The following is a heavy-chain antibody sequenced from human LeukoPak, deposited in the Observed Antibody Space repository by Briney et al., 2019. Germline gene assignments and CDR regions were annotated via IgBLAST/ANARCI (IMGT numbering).Heavy chain of an antibody. D-gene: IGHD3-16*01. Sequence: GGSLRLSCAASGFTFSNYWMTWVRQAPGKGLEWVANINQGGSEKYHVDSVKGRFTISRDNAKNSLYLQMNSLRAEDTAVYYCARDATRGGDFDYWGQGTLVTVSS. CDR2: INQGGSEK. V-gene: IGHV3-7*01. CDR1: GFTFSNYW. CDR3: ARDATRGGDFDY. J-gene: IGHJ4*02.